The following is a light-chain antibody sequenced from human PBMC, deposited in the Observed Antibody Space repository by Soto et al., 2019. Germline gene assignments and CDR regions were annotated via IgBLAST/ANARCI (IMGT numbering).Light chain of an antibody. CDR3: QQYTYSPWT. Sequence: EVVLTQSPGTLSLSPGERATLSCRASQSVSSGYLGWYQQKPGQAPRLLIYGASSRATGIPDRFSGSGSGTDFTLTISRLEPDDFAVYFCQQYTYSPWTFGQGTQVEIK. V-gene: IGKV3-20*01. CDR1: QSVSSGY. CDR2: GAS. J-gene: IGKJ1*01.